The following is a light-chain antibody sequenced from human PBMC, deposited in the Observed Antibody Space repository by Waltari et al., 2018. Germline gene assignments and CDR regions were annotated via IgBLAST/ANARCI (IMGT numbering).Light chain of an antibody. CDR3: QQSYTSPRT. CDR2: AAT. CDR1: QTISNY. J-gene: IGKJ1*01. Sequence: IQVTQSPSSLSAFVGDRVTITCRASQTISNYLNWYQQKPGKVPKLLIYAATSLQSGVPSSFSGSVSGTDFTLTISSLKSEDFATYYCQQSYTSPRTFGQGTKVEI. V-gene: IGKV1-39*01.